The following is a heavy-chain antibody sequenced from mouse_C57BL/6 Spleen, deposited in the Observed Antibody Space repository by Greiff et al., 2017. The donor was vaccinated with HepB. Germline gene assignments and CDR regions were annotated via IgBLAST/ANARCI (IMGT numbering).Heavy chain of an antibody. CDR2: IYPGDGDT. V-gene: IGHV1-80*01. CDR3: AREMGNTTVPLY. J-gene: IGHJ2*01. CDR1: GYAFSSYW. Sequence: QVQLQQSGPELVKPGATVKISCKASGYAFSSYWMNWVQQRPGKGLEWIGQIYPGDGDTNYNGKFKGKTTLTADKSSSTAYMQLSSLTSEDSAVYCCAREMGNTTVPLYWGQGTTLTVSS. D-gene: IGHD1-1*01.